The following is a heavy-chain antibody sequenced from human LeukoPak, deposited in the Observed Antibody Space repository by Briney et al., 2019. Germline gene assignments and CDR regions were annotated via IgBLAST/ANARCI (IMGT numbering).Heavy chain of an antibody. CDR2: ISPHNGNR. J-gene: IGHJ4*02. CDR3: ARTGYGSGSDDFDF. V-gene: IGHV1-18*01. CDR1: GCTFIRYG. D-gene: IGHD3-10*01. Sequence: ASVKVSCKTSGCTFIRYGVSWVRQAPGQGLEWMGWISPHNGNRDYAQKFKDRVTMTTDTSTNTVYLELRSLRPDDTAMYYCARTGYGSGSDDFDFWGQGTLVTVSS.